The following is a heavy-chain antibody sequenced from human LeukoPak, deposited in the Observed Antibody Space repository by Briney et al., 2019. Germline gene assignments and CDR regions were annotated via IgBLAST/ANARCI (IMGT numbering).Heavy chain of an antibody. Sequence: ASVKVSCKASGYIFTGYYMHWVRQAPGQGLEWMGWINPNSGGTNYAQKFQGRVTMTRDTSISTAYMELSRLRSDDTAVYYCARVGLEGCYYYYMDVWGKGTTVTVSS. J-gene: IGHJ6*03. D-gene: IGHD6-19*01. CDR2: INPNSGGT. CDR3: ARVGLEGCYYYYMDV. V-gene: IGHV1-2*02. CDR1: GYIFTGYY.